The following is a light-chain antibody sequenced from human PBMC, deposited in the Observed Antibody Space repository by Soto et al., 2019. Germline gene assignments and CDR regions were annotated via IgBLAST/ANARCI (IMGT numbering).Light chain of an antibody. CDR3: QQHTNSMYT. J-gene: IGKJ4*01. CDR2: HAS. V-gene: IGKV3D-20*02. Sequence: EIVLTQSPGTLSLSPGETATLSCRASQSVARDFSWYQRKPGQAPRLLISHASNGATGIPDRFSGSGSGTDFTLTINRLEPEDSAVYYCQQHTNSMYTFGEGTKMEIK. CDR1: QSVARD.